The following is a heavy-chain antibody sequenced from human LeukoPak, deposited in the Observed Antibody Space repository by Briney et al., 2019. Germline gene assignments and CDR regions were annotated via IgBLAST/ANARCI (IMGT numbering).Heavy chain of an antibody. V-gene: IGHV3-30*03. CDR1: GFTFRSYS. J-gene: IGHJ4*02. CDR3: ARHRIAAAVAFYFDS. CDR2: ISYDGSDK. Sequence: GGSLRLSCAASGFTFRSYSMNWVRQAPGKGLEWVAVISYDGSDKYYADSVQGRFTISRDNSENTLNLQMNSLRTEDTAVYYCARHRIAAAVAFYFDSWGQGALVAVSS. D-gene: IGHD6-13*01.